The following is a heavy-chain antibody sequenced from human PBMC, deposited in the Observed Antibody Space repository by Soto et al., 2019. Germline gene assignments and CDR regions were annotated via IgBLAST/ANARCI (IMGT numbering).Heavy chain of an antibody. J-gene: IGHJ4*02. CDR1: GGSISSSGHY. CDR3: AGTYSSRWSSWALFDL. D-gene: IGHD6-13*01. V-gene: IGHV4-39*01. Sequence: PSETLSLTCSVSGGSISSSGHYWGWIRQPPGKGLEWIGSIYYSGSTYHNPSLKSRVTISVDTSKNQFSLKLKSVTAADTAVYYCAGTYSSRWSSWALFDLWGQGTLVTVSS. CDR2: IYYSGST.